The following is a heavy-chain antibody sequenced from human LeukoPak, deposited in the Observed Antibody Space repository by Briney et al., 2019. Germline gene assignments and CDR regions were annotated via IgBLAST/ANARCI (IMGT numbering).Heavy chain of an antibody. J-gene: IGHJ4*02. CDR1: GLTFTTYG. V-gene: IGHV3-23*01. D-gene: IGHD6-19*01. CDR3: AGSSGWWAHDY. Sequence: GGSLRLSWAASGLTFTTYGMTWVRQAPGKGLEWVSSISGSGSDTYYAASVKGRFTISRDNSKNTLYGQMVSLRAEDTAIYYWAGSSGWWAHDYWGQGTLVTVSS. CDR2: ISGSGSDT.